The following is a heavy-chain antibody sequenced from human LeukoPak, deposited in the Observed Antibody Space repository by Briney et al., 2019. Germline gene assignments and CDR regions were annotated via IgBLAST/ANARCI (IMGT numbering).Heavy chain of an antibody. J-gene: IGHJ5*02. CDR1: GFTLSSYW. CDR3: ARANYYDSSGYYHNWFDP. V-gene: IGHV3-48*04. CDR2: ISSSSSTI. Sequence: GGSLRLSCAASGFTLSSYWMTWVRQAPGKGLEWVSYISSSSSTIYYADSVKGRFTISRDNAKSSLYLQMNSLRAEDTAVYYYARANYYDSSGYYHNWFDPWGQGTPVTVSS. D-gene: IGHD3-22*01.